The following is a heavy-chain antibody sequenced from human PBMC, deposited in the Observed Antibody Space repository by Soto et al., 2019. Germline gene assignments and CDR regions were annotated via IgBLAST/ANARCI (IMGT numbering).Heavy chain of an antibody. J-gene: IGHJ3*02. CDR1: GGSISSGGYY. D-gene: IGHD5-18*01. V-gene: IGHV4-61*08. CDR3: ARRYGKNAFDI. Sequence: SETLSLTCTVSGGSISSGGYYWGGIRQHPGKGLEWIGYIYYSGSTNYNPSLKSRVTISVDTSKNQFSLKLSSVTAADTAVYYCARRYGKNAFDIWGQGTMVTVSS. CDR2: IYYSGST.